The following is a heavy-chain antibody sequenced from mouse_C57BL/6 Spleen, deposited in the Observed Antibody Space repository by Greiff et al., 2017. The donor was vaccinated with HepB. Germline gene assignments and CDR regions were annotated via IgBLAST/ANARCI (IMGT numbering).Heavy chain of an antibody. CDR2: INPSNGGT. V-gene: IGHV1-53*01. CDR1: GYTFTSYW. Sequence: QVQLQQPGTELVKPGASVKLSCKASGYTFTSYWMHWVKQRPGQGLEWIGNINPSNGGTNYNEKFKSKATLTVDKSSSTAYMQLSSLTSEDSAVYCCAIHYYGSSYWYFDVWGTGTTVTVSS. D-gene: IGHD1-1*01. CDR3: AIHYYGSSYWYFDV. J-gene: IGHJ1*03.